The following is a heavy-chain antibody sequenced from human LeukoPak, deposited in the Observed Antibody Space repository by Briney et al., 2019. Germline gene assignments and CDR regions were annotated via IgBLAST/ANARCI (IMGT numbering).Heavy chain of an antibody. J-gene: IGHJ5*02. Sequence: ASVKVSCKASGYTFTSYGISWVRQAPGQGLGWMGWISAYNGNTNYAQKLQGRVTMTTDTSTSTAYMELRSLRSDDTAVYYCARDRSDYYDSSGYENWFDPWGQGTLVTVSS. CDR2: ISAYNGNT. CDR1: GYTFTSYG. CDR3: ARDRSDYYDSSGYENWFDP. V-gene: IGHV1-18*01. D-gene: IGHD3-22*01.